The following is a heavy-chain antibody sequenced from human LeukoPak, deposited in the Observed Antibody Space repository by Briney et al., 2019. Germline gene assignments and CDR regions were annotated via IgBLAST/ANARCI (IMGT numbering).Heavy chain of an antibody. CDR3: ARGGWDIVVVPAAISRGMDV. V-gene: IGHV4-34*01. CDR1: GGSFSGYY. D-gene: IGHD2-2*01. CDR2: INHSGCT. Sequence: SETLSLTCAVYGGSFSGYYWSWIRQPPGKGLEWIGEINHSGCTNYNPSLKSRVTISVDTSKNQFSLKLSSVTAADTAVYYCARGGWDIVVVPAAISRGMDVWGKGTTVTVSS. J-gene: IGHJ6*04.